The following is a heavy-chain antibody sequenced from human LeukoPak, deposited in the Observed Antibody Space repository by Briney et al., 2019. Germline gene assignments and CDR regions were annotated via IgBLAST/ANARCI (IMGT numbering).Heavy chain of an antibody. Sequence: GASVKVSCKASSYTFISYGISWVRQAPGQGPEWMGWISGYNGNTNYAQKLQGRVTMTTDTSTSTAYMELRSLRSDDTAVYYCARVGGYYDSSGYYQYDAFDIWGQGIMVTVSS. V-gene: IGHV1-18*01. CDR3: ARVGGYYDSSGYYQYDAFDI. CDR1: SYTFISYG. D-gene: IGHD3-22*01. J-gene: IGHJ3*02. CDR2: ISGYNGNT.